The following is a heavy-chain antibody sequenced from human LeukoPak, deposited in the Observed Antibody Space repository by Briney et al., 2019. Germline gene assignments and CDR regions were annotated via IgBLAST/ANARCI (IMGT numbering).Heavy chain of an antibody. Sequence: ASVKVSCKVSGYTLTELSMHWVRQAPGKGLEWMGGFDPEDGETIYAQKFQGRVTMTEDTSTDTAYMELRTLISDDTATYYCAIGQGVITWGGADVYDVWGQGTTVIVSS. V-gene: IGHV1-24*01. J-gene: IGHJ3*01. CDR2: FDPEDGET. D-gene: IGHD3-16*01. CDR3: AIGQGVITWGGADVYDV. CDR1: GYTLTELS.